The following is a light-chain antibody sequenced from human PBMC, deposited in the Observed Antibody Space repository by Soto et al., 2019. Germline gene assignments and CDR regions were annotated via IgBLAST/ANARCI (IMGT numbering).Light chain of an antibody. Sequence: HSVLTKPASVSGFPGQSITISCTGTSSDVGGYNYVSWYQQQPGKAPKFMIYDVSNRPSGVSNRFSGSKSGNTASLTISGLQAEDEADYYCCSYTTSNTRQIVFGTGTKVTVL. J-gene: IGLJ1*01. CDR3: CSYTTSNTRQIV. CDR2: DVS. CDR1: SSDVGGYNY. V-gene: IGLV2-14*01.